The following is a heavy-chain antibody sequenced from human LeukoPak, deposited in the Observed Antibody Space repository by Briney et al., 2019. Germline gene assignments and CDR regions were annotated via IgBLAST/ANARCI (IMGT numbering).Heavy chain of an antibody. Sequence: SETLSLTCTVSGGSISSYYWSWIRQPPAKGLEWIGYIYYSGSTDYNPSLKSRVTISADTSKNQFSLKLNSVTAVDTAVYYCAGGRTTVTDLDYWGQGTLVTVSS. D-gene: IGHD4-17*01. V-gene: IGHV4-59*01. J-gene: IGHJ4*02. CDR3: AGGRTTVTDLDY. CDR1: GGSISSYY. CDR2: IYYSGST.